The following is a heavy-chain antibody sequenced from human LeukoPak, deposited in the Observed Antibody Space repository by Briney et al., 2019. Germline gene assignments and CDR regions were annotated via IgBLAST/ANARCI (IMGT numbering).Heavy chain of an antibody. D-gene: IGHD4-17*01. CDR2: INPSGGST. V-gene: IGHV1-46*03. CDR1: GYTFTSYY. J-gene: IGHJ3*02. CDR3: ASLGGGDDAFDI. Sequence: GASVKVSCKASGYTFTSYYMHWVRQAPGQGLEWMGIINPSGGSTSYAQKFQGRVTMTRDTSTSTVYMELSSLRSEDTAVYYCASLGGGDDAFDIWGQGTMVTVSS.